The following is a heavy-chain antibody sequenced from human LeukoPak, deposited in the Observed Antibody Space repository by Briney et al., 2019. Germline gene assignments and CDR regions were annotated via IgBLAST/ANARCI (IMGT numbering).Heavy chain of an antibody. CDR2: ISYDGSNK. V-gene: IGHV3-30*04. J-gene: IGHJ6*02. D-gene: IGHD4-23*01. Sequence: PGRSLRLFCAASGFTFSSYAMHWVRQAPGKGLEWVAVISYDGSNKYYADSVKGRFTISRDNSKNTLYLQMNSLRAEDTAVYYCARSNSRFWYYYYGMDVWGQGTTVTVSS. CDR1: GFTFSSYA. CDR3: ARSNSRFWYYYYGMDV.